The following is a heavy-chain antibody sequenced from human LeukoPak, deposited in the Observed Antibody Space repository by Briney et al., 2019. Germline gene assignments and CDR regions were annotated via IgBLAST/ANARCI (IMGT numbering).Heavy chain of an antibody. V-gene: IGHV4-34*01. CDR3: AAQGRYSSGWRADY. CDR2: INHSGST. D-gene: IGHD6-19*01. Sequence: SETLSLTCAVYGGSFSGYYWSWIRQPPGKGLEWIGEINHSGSTNYNPSLKSRVTISVDTSKNQFSLKLSSVTAADTAVYYCAAQGRYSSGWRADYWGQGTLVTVSS. CDR1: GGSFSGYY. J-gene: IGHJ4*02.